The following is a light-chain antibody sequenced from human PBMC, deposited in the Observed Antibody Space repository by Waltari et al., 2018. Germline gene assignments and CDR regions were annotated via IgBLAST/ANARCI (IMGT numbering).Light chain of an antibody. CDR2: AAS. CDR1: QGISSC. CDR3: QQAYSFPLT. J-gene: IGKJ4*01. Sequence: DIQMTQSPSSLSASVGDRVTITCRASQGISSCLAWVQQKPGKAPEPLIYAASSFQSGVPSRFSGSGSGTDFTLTISSLQPEDFATYYCQQAYSFPLTFGGGTKVEIK. V-gene: IGKV1-12*01.